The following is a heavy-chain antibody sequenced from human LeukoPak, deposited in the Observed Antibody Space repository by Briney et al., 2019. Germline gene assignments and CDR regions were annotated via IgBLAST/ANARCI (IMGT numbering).Heavy chain of an antibody. CDR3: ARGRYSSGWYSRLGNWFDP. V-gene: IGHV1-8*01. D-gene: IGHD6-19*01. Sequence: GASLKVSCKASGYTFTSYDINWVRQATGQGLEWMGWMNPNSGNTGYAQKFQGRVTMTRNTSISTAYMELSSLRSEDTAVYYCARGRYSSGWYSRLGNWFDPWGQGTLVTVSS. J-gene: IGHJ5*02. CDR2: MNPNSGNT. CDR1: GYTFTSYD.